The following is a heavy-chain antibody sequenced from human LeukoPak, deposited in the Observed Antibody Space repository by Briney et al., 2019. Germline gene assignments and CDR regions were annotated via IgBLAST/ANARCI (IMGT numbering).Heavy chain of an antibody. V-gene: IGHV4-59*01. CDR2: IHYSGST. CDR3: ATLTTSVTFYYFDS. J-gene: IGHJ4*02. D-gene: IGHD4-17*01. Sequence: SETLSLTCTVSGGSMSSYYWNWIRQPPGKGLEWIGFIHYSGSTIYNPSLKSRVTISVDTSKNQFSLKLRSVTAADTAVYYCATLTTSVTFYYFDSWGQGTLVTVSS. CDR1: GGSMSSYY.